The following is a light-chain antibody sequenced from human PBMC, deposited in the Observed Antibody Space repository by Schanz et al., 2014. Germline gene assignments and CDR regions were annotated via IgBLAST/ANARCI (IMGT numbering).Light chain of an antibody. CDR1: NSNIGSNA. J-gene: IGLJ3*02. CDR2: HNN. V-gene: IGLV1-44*01. CDR3: AAWDDSVNGQL. Sequence: QSVLTQPPSASGTPGQRVTISCSGSNSNIGSNAVSWYQQLPGTAPKLLIEHNNQRPSGVPDRFSASKSGTSASLAISGLQSEDEADYYCAAWDDSVNGQLFGGGTKLTVL.